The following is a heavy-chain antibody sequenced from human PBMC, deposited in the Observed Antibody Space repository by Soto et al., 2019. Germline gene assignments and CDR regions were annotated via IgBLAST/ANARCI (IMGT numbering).Heavy chain of an antibody. D-gene: IGHD3-22*01. CDR3: ARSYGGEYYDSRSYYYAY. Sequence: GESLKISCKGSGYKFIDYWIGWVRQVPGKGLEWMGGIYPGDFDRKYSPSFQGQVTISADKSITTAYLQWSSLKASDTAIYYCARSYGGEYYDSRSYYYAYWGQGTLVTVSS. CDR2: IYPGDFDR. J-gene: IGHJ4*02. CDR1: GYKFIDYW. V-gene: IGHV5-51*01.